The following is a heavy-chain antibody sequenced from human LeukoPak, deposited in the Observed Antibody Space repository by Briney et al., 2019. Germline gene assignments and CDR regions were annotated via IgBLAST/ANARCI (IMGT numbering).Heavy chain of an antibody. D-gene: IGHD6-13*01. J-gene: IGHJ4*02. CDR3: VSSSWYQDYFDY. CDR2: ISYDGSNK. Sequence: PGGSLRLSCAASGFTFSSYGMHWVRQAPGKGLEWVAVISYDGSNKYYADSVKGRFTISRDNSKNTLYLQMNSLRAEDTAVYYCVSSSWYQDYFDYWGQGTLVTVSS. V-gene: IGHV3-30*03. CDR1: GFTFSSYG.